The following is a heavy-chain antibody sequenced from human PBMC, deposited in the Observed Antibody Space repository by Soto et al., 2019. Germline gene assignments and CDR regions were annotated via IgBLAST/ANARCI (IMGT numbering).Heavy chain of an antibody. Sequence: QMQLVQSGPEVKKPGTSVKVSCKASGFPFSSSVVQWVRQGRGQRLEWIGWIVVGSGHTKYAQKFQERVSITRDMSTSTAYMELTRLRSEDTAMYYCATTDYGDYWYFDLWCRGTLVTVSS. CDR2: IVVGSGHT. J-gene: IGHJ2*01. CDR3: ATTDYGDYWYFDL. D-gene: IGHD4-17*01. CDR1: GFPFSSSV. V-gene: IGHV1-58*01.